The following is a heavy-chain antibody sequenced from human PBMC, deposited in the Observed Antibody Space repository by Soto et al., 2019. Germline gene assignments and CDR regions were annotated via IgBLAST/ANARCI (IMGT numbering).Heavy chain of an antibody. Sequence: QVQLQESGPGLVKPSQTLSLTCTVSGGSISTGGYYWSWIRQHPRQGLEWLGYIYNSATTYYNPSLKSRVTISVDSSKTQFSLKLSSVTVAGTAVYYCAREAVPWGQGALVTVSS. CDR2: IYNSATT. CDR1: GGSISTGGYY. CDR3: AREAVP. J-gene: IGHJ5*02. V-gene: IGHV4-31*03.